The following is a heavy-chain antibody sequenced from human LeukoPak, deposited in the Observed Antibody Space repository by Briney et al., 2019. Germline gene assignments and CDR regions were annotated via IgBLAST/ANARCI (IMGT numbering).Heavy chain of an antibody. V-gene: IGHV3-30*03. Sequence: GGSLRLSCAASGFTFSSYGIHWVRQAPGKGLEWVTVISYDGSHKFYADSVEGRFSISRDDSKNTVYLQMNSLRAEDTAVYYCARDSGWGQGTLVTVSS. J-gene: IGHJ4*02. CDR1: GFTFSSYG. CDR2: ISYDGSHK. D-gene: IGHD3-10*01. CDR3: ARDSG.